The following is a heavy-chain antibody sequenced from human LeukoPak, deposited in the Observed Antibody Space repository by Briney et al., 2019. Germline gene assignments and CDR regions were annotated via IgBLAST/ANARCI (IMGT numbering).Heavy chain of an antibody. V-gene: IGHV4-59*01. CDR3: ARDVRYYDFWSGYYRTSNWSDP. J-gene: IGHJ5*02. CDR2: IYYSGST. D-gene: IGHD3-3*01. CDR1: GDSISSYY. Sequence: SETLSLTCTVSGDSISSYYWSWIRQPPGKGLEWVGYIYYSGSTNYNPSLKSRVTISVDTSKNQFSLKLSSVTAADTAVYYCARDVRYYDFWSGYYRTSNWSDPWGQGTLVTVSS.